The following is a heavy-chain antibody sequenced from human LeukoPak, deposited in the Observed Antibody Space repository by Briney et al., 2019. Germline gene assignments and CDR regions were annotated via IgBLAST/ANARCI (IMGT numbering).Heavy chain of an antibody. Sequence: GGSLRLSCAASGFIFRNYAMSWVRQAPGKGLEWVSAITGSGDTTYYADSVEGRFTISRDNSKNTLYVEMNTLRVEDTAIYYCAKWGDYDILTGYYVPDFWGQGTLVTVSS. CDR2: ITGSGDTT. CDR1: GFIFRNYA. D-gene: IGHD3-9*01. V-gene: IGHV3-23*01. J-gene: IGHJ4*02. CDR3: AKWGDYDILTGYYVPDF.